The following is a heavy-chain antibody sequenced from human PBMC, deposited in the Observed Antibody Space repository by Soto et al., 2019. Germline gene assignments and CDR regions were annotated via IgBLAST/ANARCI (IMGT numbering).Heavy chain of an antibody. Sequence: QVQLEQSGSEVQKSGSSVKVSCKASGYSFSSHAITCVRQPPGQGLEWMGGVIPVFGTPTYAQKFQGRLTISADKSTNTSSLELRSLRSEDTAVYYCARGGALSASWYWGDGLDSWGQGTQVTVSS. V-gene: IGHV1-69*06. CDR3: ARGGALSASWYWGDGLDS. CDR2: VIPVFGTP. D-gene: IGHD6-13*01. CDR1: GYSFSSHA. J-gene: IGHJ4*02.